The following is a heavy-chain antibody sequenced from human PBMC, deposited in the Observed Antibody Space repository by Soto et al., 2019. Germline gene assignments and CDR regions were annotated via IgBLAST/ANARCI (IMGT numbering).Heavy chain of an antibody. D-gene: IGHD1-1*01. CDR2: MNPNTGNS. CDR3: ARRAETNGWNGFGADKYYFDF. V-gene: IGHV1-8*01. J-gene: IGHJ4*02. CDR1: GYTFTSYE. Sequence: GASVKVSCKASGYTFTSYEIYWVRQATGQGLEWMGWMNPNTGNSAYAQKFQGRVTVTSDTSINTVHMELSSLRSEDTAVYYCARRAETNGWNGFGADKYYFDFWGQGTLVTGSS.